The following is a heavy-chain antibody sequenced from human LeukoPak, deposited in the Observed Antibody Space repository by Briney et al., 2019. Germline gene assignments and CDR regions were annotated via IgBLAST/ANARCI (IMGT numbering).Heavy chain of an antibody. J-gene: IGHJ6*03. CDR1: GFTVTSNS. CDR2: ISSSSSTI. D-gene: IGHD3-22*01. CDR3: ARIHYYDSSGYYYYYYYYYMDV. Sequence: GGSLRLSCTVSGFTVTSNSMSWVRQAPGKGLEWVSYISSSSSTIYYADSVKGRFTISRDNAKNSLYLQMNSLRAEDTAVYYCARIHYYDSSGYYYYYYYYYMDVWGKGTTVTVSS. V-gene: IGHV3-48*01.